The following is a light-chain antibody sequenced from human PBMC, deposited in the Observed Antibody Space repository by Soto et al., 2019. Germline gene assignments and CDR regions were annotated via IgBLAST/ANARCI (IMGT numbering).Light chain of an antibody. J-gene: IGLJ3*02. Sequence: QSALTQPASVSGSPGQSITSSCTGTSSDVGSYNYVSWYQQHPGKAPKLMIYEVSNRPSGVSNRFSGSKSGNTASRPISVLQAEDEANYYCSSYTSISTRVFGGGTQLTVL. V-gene: IGLV2-14*01. CDR2: EVS. CDR1: SSDVGSYNY. CDR3: SSYTSISTRV.